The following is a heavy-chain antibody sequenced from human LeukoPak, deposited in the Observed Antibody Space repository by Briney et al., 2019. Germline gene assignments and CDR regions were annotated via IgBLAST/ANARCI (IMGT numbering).Heavy chain of an antibody. CDR1: GYTFTSYY. V-gene: IGHV1-46*01. CDR2: INPSGGST. CDR3: ARGFRIAEPLNWFDP. J-gene: IGHJ5*02. Sequence: RASVKVSCKASGYTFTSYYMHWVRQAPGQGLEWMGIINPSGGSTSYAQKFQGRVTMTRDTSTSTVYMELSSLRSEDTAVYYCARGFRIAEPLNWFDPWGQGTLVTVSS. D-gene: IGHD6-13*01.